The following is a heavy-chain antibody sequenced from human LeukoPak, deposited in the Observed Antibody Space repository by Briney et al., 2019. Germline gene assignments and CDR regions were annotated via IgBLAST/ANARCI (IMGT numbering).Heavy chain of an antibody. CDR1: GFNFSPYS. CDR3: ARDLQVRGPIMPFGY. V-gene: IGHV3-48*02. D-gene: IGHD3-10*01. Sequence: GGSLRLSCVASGFNFSPYSMNWVRQAPGKGLEWVSYIVGSSTAIHYADSVKGRFTIFRDNAKNSVYLQMNSLRDEDTAVYYCARDLQVRGPIMPFGYWGQGTLVTVSS. J-gene: IGHJ4*02. CDR2: IVGSSTAI.